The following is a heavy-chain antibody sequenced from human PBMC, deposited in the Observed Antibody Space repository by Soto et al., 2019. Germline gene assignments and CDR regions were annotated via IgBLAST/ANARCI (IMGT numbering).Heavy chain of an antibody. D-gene: IGHD3-10*01. CDR3: AHHPYYGLGSYSFDY. CDR2: IYWDDDK. J-gene: IGHJ4*02. Sequence: QITLKESGPTLVRPTQTLTLTCTFSGFSLTTSGVGVGWIRQPPGKALEWLAVIYWDDDKRSSSSLKSRLTSTKDTSKNQVVLTMTNMDPVDTATYYCAHHPYYGLGSYSFDYWGQGTLVTVSS. V-gene: IGHV2-5*02. CDR1: GFSLTTSGVG.